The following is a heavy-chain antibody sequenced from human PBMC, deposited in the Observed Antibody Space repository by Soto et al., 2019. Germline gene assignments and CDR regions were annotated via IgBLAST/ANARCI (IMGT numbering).Heavy chain of an antibody. J-gene: IGHJ5*02. CDR1: GGTFSSYA. CDR3: ARDSYYYGSGSYYTVNWFDP. Sequence: GASVKVSCKASGGTFSSYAISWVRQAPGQGLEWMGGIIPIFGTANYAQKFQGRVTITADESTSTAYMKLSSLRSEDTAVYYCARDSYYYGSGSYYTVNWFDPWGQGTLVTVSS. V-gene: IGHV1-69*13. D-gene: IGHD3-10*01. CDR2: IIPIFGTA.